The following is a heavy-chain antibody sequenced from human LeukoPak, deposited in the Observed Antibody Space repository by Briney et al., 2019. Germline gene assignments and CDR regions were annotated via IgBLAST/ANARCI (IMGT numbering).Heavy chain of an antibody. D-gene: IGHD1-26*01. Sequence: SSVHVSCKACGWTVPKWVLRWLGQPPGQALEWMGWISGYNGNTNYAQKLQGRVTITTDTSTSTAYMELRSLRSDDTAVYYCARGWELRGYFDYWGQGTLVTVSS. CDR2: ISGYNGNT. CDR3: ARGWELRGYFDY. J-gene: IGHJ4*02. CDR1: GWTVPKWV. V-gene: IGHV1-18*01.